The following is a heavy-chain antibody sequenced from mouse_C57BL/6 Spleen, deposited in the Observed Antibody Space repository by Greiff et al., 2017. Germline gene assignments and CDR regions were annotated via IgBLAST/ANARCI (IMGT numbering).Heavy chain of an antibody. V-gene: IGHV5-16*01. Sequence: EVKLMESEGGLVQPGSSMKLSCTASGFTFSDYYMAWVRQVPEKGLEWVANINYDGSSTYYLDSLKSRFIISRDNAKNILYLQMSSLKSEDTATYYCAREAYYDYAYYAMDYWGQGTSVTVSS. CDR1: GFTFSDYY. CDR2: INYDGSST. J-gene: IGHJ4*01. CDR3: AREAYYDYAYYAMDY. D-gene: IGHD2-4*01.